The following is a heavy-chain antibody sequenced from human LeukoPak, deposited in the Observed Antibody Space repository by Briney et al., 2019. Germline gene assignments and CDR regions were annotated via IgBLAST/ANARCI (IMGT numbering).Heavy chain of an antibody. CDR2: IRYDGSNK. CDR3: AKDLRVVPAANDDDY. D-gene: IGHD2-2*01. J-gene: IGHJ4*02. Sequence: GGSLRLSCVASGFTVSSNYMSWVRQAPGKGLEWVAFIRYDGSNKYYADSVKGRFTISRDNSKNTLYLQMNSLRAEDTAVYYCAKDLRVVPAANDDDYWGQGTLVTVSS. V-gene: IGHV3-30*02. CDR1: GFTVSSNY.